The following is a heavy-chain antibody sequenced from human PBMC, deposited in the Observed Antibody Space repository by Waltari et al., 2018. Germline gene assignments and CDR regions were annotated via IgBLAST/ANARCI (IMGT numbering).Heavy chain of an antibody. CDR3: ASCSRSSCYQGGFDY. V-gene: IGHV3-53*01. CDR1: GLTVSSTY. J-gene: IGHJ4*02. D-gene: IGHD2-2*01. Sequence: EVQLVESGGGLVQPGGSLRLSCVASGLTVSSTYMCLVRQAPGKGRGWVRRISSGGSNICAIYVKGRLTIARDNSKDALYLQMSSLRAEDTAVYFCASCSRSSCYQGGFDYWGQGTLVTFTS. CDR2: ISSGGSN.